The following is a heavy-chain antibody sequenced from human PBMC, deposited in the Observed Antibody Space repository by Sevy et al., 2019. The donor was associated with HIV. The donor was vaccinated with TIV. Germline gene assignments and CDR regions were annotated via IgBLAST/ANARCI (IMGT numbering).Heavy chain of an antibody. CDR2: IRYDGSSK. CDR1: GFTFSSYG. J-gene: IGHJ4*02. D-gene: IGHD3-3*01. CDR3: AREWLSPFDY. Sequence: GGSLRLSCAASGFTFSSYGMHWVRQAPGKGLEWVAFIRYDGSSKYYADSVKGRFTISREKSKNTLYLKMNSLRAEDTAVYYCAREWLSPFDYWGQGTLVTVSS. V-gene: IGHV3-30*02.